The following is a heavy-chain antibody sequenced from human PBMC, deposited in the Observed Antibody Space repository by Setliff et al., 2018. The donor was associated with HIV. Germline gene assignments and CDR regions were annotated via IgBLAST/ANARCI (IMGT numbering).Heavy chain of an antibody. Sequence: PGGSLRLSCEASGFTFSIYNMNWVRQAPGKGLEWVSYISMSSHTSVIYSDSVKGRFTISRDNARNPFYLQMNSLRVDDTAVYFCARDKWASGFDFWGHGTLVTVSS. V-gene: IGHV3-48*01. D-gene: IGHD1-26*01. J-gene: IGHJ4*01. CDR3: ARDKWASGFDF. CDR1: GFTFSIYN. CDR2: ISMSSHTSV.